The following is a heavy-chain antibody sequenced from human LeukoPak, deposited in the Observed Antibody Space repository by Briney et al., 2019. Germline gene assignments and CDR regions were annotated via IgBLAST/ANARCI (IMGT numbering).Heavy chain of an antibody. CDR3: ARGASSSWWAGNYYYYMDV. CDR1: GGSISSSSYY. Sequence: PSETLSLTCTVSGGSISSSSYYWGWIRQPPGKGLEWIGSIYYSGSTNYNPSLKSRVTISVDTSKNQFSLKLSSVTAADTAVYYCARGASSSWWAGNYYYYMDVWGKGTTVTVSS. CDR2: IYYSGST. J-gene: IGHJ6*03. D-gene: IGHD6-13*01. V-gene: IGHV4-39*07.